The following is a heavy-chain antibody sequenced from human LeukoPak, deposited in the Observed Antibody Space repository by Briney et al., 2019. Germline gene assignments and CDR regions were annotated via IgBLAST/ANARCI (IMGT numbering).Heavy chain of an antibody. D-gene: IGHD1-26*01. CDR2: INPSGDFR. V-gene: IGHV1-46*01. CDR3: ARDYSGQWEQLTGWWIDP. CDR1: KYTFTDYY. Sequence: ASVKVSCKASKYTFTDYYMHWVRQAPGQGLEWMAIINPSGDFRSYAQKFQGRVTVTRDMSTRTVYMELSDLRPEDTALYYCARDYSGQWEQLTGWWIDPWGQGTLVTVSS. J-gene: IGHJ5*02.